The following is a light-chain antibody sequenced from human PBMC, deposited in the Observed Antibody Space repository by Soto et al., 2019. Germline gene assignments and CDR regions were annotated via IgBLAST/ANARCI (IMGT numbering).Light chain of an antibody. V-gene: IGKV1-33*01. CDR2: DAA. Sequence: DIPMTQSPSSLSASVGDRVTITCQASQDISNYLNWYQQKPGKAPKLLIYDAANLETGVPSRFSGSGSGTDFTFTIRSMQPEDIATYYCQQYDNLRLFAFGPGTKVDIK. J-gene: IGKJ3*01. CDR1: QDISNY. CDR3: QQYDNLRLFA.